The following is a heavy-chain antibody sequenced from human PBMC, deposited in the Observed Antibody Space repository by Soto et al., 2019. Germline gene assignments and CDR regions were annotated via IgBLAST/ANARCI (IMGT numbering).Heavy chain of an antibody. J-gene: IGHJ4*02. CDR1: GFTFSSYA. D-gene: IGHD1-26*01. V-gene: IGHV3-23*01. CDR2: ISGSGGST. CDR3: AHGGRDTRH. Sequence: EVQLLESGGGFVQPGGSLRLSCAPSGFTFSSYAMSWVRQAPGKGLEWVSVISGSGGSTYYADSVKGRFTISRDSSKNTLYLQMNSLRAEDPAVYYCAHGGRDTRHWGQGTLVTVSS.